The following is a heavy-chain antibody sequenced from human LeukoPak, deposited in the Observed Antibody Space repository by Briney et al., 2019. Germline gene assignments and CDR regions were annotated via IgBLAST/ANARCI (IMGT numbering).Heavy chain of an antibody. CDR1: GITLSNYG. CDR3: AKRGVVIRVILVGFHKEAYYFDS. D-gene: IGHD2-21*01. J-gene: IGHJ4*02. Sequence: PGGSLRLSCAVSGITLSNYGMTWVRQAPGKGLEWVAGISDSGGSTHYADSVKGRFTISRDNPKNTLYLQMNSLRAEDTAVYFCAKRGVVIRVILVGFHKEAYYFDSWGQGALVTVSS. V-gene: IGHV3-23*01. CDR2: ISDSGGST.